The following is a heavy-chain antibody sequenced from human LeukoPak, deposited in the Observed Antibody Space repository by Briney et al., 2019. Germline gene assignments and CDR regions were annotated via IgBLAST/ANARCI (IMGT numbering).Heavy chain of an antibody. CDR3: ATANHYDFWSGYYMFDY. D-gene: IGHD3-3*01. CDR1: GFTFSSYA. J-gene: IGHJ4*02. V-gene: IGHV3-30-3*01. CDR2: ISYDGSNE. Sequence: GGSLRLSCAASGFTFSSYAMHWVRQAPGKGLEWVAVISYDGSNEYYADSVKGRFTISRDNSKNTLYLQMNSLRAEDTAVYYCATANHYDFWSGYYMFDYWGQGTLVTVSS.